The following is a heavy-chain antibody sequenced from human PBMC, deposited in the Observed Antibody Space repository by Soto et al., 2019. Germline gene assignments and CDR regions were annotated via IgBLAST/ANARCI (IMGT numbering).Heavy chain of an antibody. V-gene: IGHV3-33*08. CDR1: GFAFSTYG. CDR2: IWADGSRQ. CDR3: VGGTGYWGLSDY. D-gene: IGHD3-9*01. J-gene: IGHJ4*02. Sequence: QVQLVESGGGVIQPGTSLRLSCSASGFAFSTYGMHWVRQAPGKGLEWVAVIWADGSRQFYGDSVKGRFTISRDNSKNTLYLQMNSLRVDDTAVYYRVGGTGYWGLSDYWGQGTLVTVSS.